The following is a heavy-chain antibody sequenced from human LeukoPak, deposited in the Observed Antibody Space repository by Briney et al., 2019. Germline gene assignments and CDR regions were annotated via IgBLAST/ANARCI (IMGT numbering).Heavy chain of an antibody. J-gene: IGHJ3*02. CDR3: ARVSSHDAFDI. CDR1: GGSFSGYY. CDR2: INHSEST. V-gene: IGHV4-34*01. Sequence: SETLSLTCAVYGGSFSGYYWSWIRQPPGKGLEWIGEINHSESTNYNPSLKSRVTISVDTSKNQFSLKLSSVTAADTAVYYCARVSSHDAFDIWGQGTMVTVSS.